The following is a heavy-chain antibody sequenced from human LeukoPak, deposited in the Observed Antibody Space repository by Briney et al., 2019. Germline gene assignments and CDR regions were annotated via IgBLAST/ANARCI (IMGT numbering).Heavy chain of an antibody. CDR1: GYTFTSYY. CDR2: INPSGGST. Sequence: ASVKVSCKASGYTFTSYYMHWVRQAPGQGLEWMGIINPSGGSTSYAQKFQGRVTMTRDTSTSTVYMELSSLRSEDTAVYYCARAVGGRYFDWLLDVPRRDDAFDIWGQGTMVTVSS. J-gene: IGHJ3*02. V-gene: IGHV1-46*01. CDR3: ARAVGGRYFDWLLDVPRRDDAFDI. D-gene: IGHD3-9*01.